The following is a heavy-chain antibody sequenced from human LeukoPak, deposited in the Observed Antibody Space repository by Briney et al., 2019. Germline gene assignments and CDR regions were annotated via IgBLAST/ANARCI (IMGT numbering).Heavy chain of an antibody. CDR1: GGSISSYF. CDR3: ARRGGYYGSGKTYWFDP. CDR2: IHYSGDT. Sequence: SETLSLTCTVSGGSISSYFWSWIRQPPGKGLEWIGYIHYSGDTNYNSSLKNRVTISLDASKNQFSLKLRSVTAADTAVYYCARRGGYYGSGKTYWFDPWGQGTLVTVSS. J-gene: IGHJ5*02. V-gene: IGHV4-59*08. D-gene: IGHD3-10*01.